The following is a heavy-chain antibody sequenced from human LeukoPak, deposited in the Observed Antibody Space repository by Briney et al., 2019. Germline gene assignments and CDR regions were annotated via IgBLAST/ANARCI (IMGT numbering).Heavy chain of an antibody. V-gene: IGHV3-30-3*01. CDR3: ARDGTYYDILTGYYRQYYFDY. D-gene: IGHD3-9*01. CDR1: GFAFSSYA. CDR2: ISYDGSNK. J-gene: IGHJ4*02. Sequence: GGSLRLSCAASGFAFSSYAMHWVRQAPGKGLEWVAVISYDGSNKYYADSVKGRFTISRDNSKNTLYLQMNSLRAEDTAVYYCARDGTYYDILTGYYRQYYFDYWGQGTLVTVSS.